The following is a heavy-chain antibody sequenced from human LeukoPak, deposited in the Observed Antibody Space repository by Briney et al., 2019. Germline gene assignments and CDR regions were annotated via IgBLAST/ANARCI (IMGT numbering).Heavy chain of an antibody. J-gene: IGHJ4*02. CDR2: ISYDGSNK. Sequence: GGSLRLSCAASGFTFSSYAMHWVRQAPGKGLEWVAVISYDGSNKYYADSVKGRFTNSRDNSKNTLYLQMNSLRAEDTAVYYCARDAPVVVAATGPLDYWGQGTLVTVSS. V-gene: IGHV3-30-3*01. CDR3: ARDAPVVVAATGPLDY. CDR1: GFTFSSYA. D-gene: IGHD2-15*01.